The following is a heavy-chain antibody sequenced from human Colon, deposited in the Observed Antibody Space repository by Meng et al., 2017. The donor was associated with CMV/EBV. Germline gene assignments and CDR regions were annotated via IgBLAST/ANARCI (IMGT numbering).Heavy chain of an antibody. D-gene: IGHD1-26*01. CDR1: GYTFTNYG. CDR3: ARAAVSWELPDY. J-gene: IGHJ4*02. V-gene: IGHV1-18*01. Sequence: SCKASGYTFTNYGISWVRLAPGQGLQWMGWISANNGNTKYEQKFQGRVTMITDTPTRTVYMELRSLRSDDTAVYYCARAAVSWELPDYWGQGTLVTVSS. CDR2: ISANNGNT.